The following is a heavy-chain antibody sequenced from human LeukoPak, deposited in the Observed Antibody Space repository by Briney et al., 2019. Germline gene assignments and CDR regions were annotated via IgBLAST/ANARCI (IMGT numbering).Heavy chain of an antibody. D-gene: IGHD5-12*01. Sequence: SGTLSLTCTVSGGSISSYYWSWIRQPPGKGLEWIGYIYYSGSTNYNPSLKSRVTVSVDTSKNQFSLKLSSVTAADTAVYYCARVASGYNFDYWGQGTLVTVSS. CDR1: GGSISSYY. CDR3: ARVASGYNFDY. J-gene: IGHJ4*02. V-gene: IGHV4-59*01. CDR2: IYYSGST.